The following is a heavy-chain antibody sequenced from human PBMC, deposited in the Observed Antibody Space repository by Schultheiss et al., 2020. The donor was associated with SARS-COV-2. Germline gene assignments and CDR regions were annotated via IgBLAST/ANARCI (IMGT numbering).Heavy chain of an antibody. V-gene: IGHV1-2*06. J-gene: IGHJ4*02. Sequence: ASVKVSCKASGYTFTSYGISWVRQAPGQGLEWMGRINPNSGGTNYAQKFQGRVTMTRDTSISTAYMELSRLRSDDTAVYYCARSGSGGWLNPIHSWGQGILVTVSS. CDR3: ARSGSGGWLNPIHS. D-gene: IGHD6-19*01. CDR1: GYTFTSYG. CDR2: INPNSGGT.